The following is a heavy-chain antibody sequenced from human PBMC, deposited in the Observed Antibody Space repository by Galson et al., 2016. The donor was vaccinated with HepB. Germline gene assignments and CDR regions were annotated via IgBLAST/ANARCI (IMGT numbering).Heavy chain of an antibody. V-gene: IGHV3-9*03. CDR3: VKDLGAKWSPSHNYYGIDV. CDR2: ISWNGCEV. J-gene: IGHJ6*04. Sequence: SLRLSCAASGFTFDDYAMHWVRQGPGKGPEWVAAISWNGCEVAYAGSLKGRFTISRDNARNSLFLQINSLIVDDMASYYCVKDLGAKWSPSHNYYGIDVWGKGTPVTVSS. D-gene: IGHD3-16*01. CDR1: GFTFDDYA.